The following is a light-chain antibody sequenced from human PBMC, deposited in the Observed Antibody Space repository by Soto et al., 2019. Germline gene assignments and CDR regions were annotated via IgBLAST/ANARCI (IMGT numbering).Light chain of an antibody. Sequence: QSALTQPASVSGSPGQSITISCTGTSSDVGGYNYVSWYQQHPGKAPKVMIYDVSNRPSGVYNRFSGSKSGNTASLTISGLQAEDEADYYCSSYTTSSTYVFGTGTKVTVL. CDR1: SSDVGGYNY. CDR2: DVS. J-gene: IGLJ1*01. CDR3: SSYTTSSTYV. V-gene: IGLV2-14*01.